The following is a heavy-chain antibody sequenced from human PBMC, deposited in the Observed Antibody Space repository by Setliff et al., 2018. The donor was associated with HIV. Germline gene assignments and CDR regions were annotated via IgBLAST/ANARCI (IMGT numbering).Heavy chain of an antibody. D-gene: IGHD2-15*01. CDR1: GGSFSDYF. J-gene: IGHJ5*02. CDR3: AREKGFGGATGWFDP. V-gene: IGHV4-4*07. Sequence: SETLSLTCAVSGGSFSDYFWTWIRQPAGKGVEWIGRIESSRRTNYNPSLKSRVTMSVDTSKNQFSLRLSSVTAADTAVYYCAREKGFGGATGWFDPWGQGTLVTVSS. CDR2: IESSRRT.